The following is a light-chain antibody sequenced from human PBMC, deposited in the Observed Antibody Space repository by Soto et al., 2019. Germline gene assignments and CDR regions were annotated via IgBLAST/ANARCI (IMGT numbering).Light chain of an antibody. V-gene: IGKV3-15*01. CDR1: QRVIRN. Sequence: EIVMTQTPATLSVSPGERATLSCRASQRVIRNLASYQQKPGQAPRLLISDASTKGTGIPARCSGSGSETDLTLTISSLKSEDFTFYYCKQYNNLWKFGQGTKVEMK. CDR2: DAS. CDR3: KQYNNLWK. J-gene: IGKJ1*01.